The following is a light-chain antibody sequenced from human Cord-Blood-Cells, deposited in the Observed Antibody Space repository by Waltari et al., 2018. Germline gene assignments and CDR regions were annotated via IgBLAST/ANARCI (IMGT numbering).Light chain of an antibody. CDR3: CSYAGSSTWV. Sequence: SALTQPASVSGSPGQSITLSSTGTSSDAGSYNLVSWYQQHPGKAPKLLIYGGSKRPSGVSNRFSGSKSGNTASLTISGLQAEDEADYYCCSYAGSSTWVFGGGTKLTVL. CDR2: GGS. J-gene: IGLJ3*02. CDR1: SSDAGSYNL. V-gene: IGLV2-23*01.